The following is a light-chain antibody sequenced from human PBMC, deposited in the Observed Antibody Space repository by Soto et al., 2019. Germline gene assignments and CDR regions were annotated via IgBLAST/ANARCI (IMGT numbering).Light chain of an antibody. CDR3: QQYGSSPPIT. Sequence: EIVLTQSPGTLSLSPGERATPSCRASQSVSSSYLAWYQQKPGQAPRLLIYGASTRAPGIPDRFSGSASGTDFTLTISRLEPEDFAVYYCQQYGSSPPITFGQGTRLEIK. CDR2: GAS. CDR1: QSVSSSY. J-gene: IGKJ5*01. V-gene: IGKV3-20*01.